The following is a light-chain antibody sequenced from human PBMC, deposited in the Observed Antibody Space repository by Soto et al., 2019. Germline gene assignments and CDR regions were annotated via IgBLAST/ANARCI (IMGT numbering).Light chain of an antibody. CDR3: QHIST. CDR1: QSISSW. V-gene: IGKV1-5*03. Sequence: DIQMTQSPSTLSASVGDRVTITCRASQSISSWLAWYQQKPGKAPKLLIYKASSLESGVPSRFSGSGSGTEFTLTISSLQPDDFATYYCQHISTFGPGTKVDIK. J-gene: IGKJ3*01. CDR2: KAS.